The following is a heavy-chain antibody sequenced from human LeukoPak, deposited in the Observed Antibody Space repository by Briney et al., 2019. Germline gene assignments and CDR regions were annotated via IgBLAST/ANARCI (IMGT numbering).Heavy chain of an antibody. CDR3: ARDRGDYYFDY. Sequence: ASVKVSCKASGYTXTNYGITWVRQAPGQGLELMGWIGRNNGNTKFAQKLQGRVTMTTDTSTTTAYMELRSLRSDDTAVYFCARDRGDYYFDYWGQGTLVSVSS. V-gene: IGHV1-18*01. J-gene: IGHJ4*02. D-gene: IGHD6-25*01. CDR2: IGRNNGNT. CDR1: GYTXTNYG.